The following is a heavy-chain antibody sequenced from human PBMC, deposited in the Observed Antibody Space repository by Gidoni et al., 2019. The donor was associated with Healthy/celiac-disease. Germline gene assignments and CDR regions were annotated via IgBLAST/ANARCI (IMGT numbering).Heavy chain of an antibody. V-gene: IGHV1-46*01. CDR2: INPSGGST. CDR3: ARLRGAGSGLNDAFDI. CDR1: GYTFTTYY. D-gene: IGHD3-10*01. J-gene: IGHJ3*02. Sequence: VPLVQSGAEVTKPGASVKVSCTASGYTFTTYYMHWVRQAPGQGLEWMGIINPSGGSTSYAQKFQGRVTMTRATSTSKVYMELSSLRSEDTAVYYCARLRGAGSGLNDAFDIWGQGTMVTVSS.